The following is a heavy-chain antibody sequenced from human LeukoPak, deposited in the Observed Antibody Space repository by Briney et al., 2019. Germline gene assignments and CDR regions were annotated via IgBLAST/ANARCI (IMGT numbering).Heavy chain of an antibody. CDR3: ARLYNDYADY. CDR2: IYYSGSA. D-gene: IGHD4-17*01. J-gene: IGHJ4*02. Sequence: PSETLSLTCAVYGGSFSGYYWSWIRQPPGKGLEWIASIYYSGSAYYNSSLKSRVTISVDTSKNQFSLKVNSVTAADTAVYYCARLYNDYADYWGQGTLVTVSS. CDR1: GGSFSGYY. V-gene: IGHV4-34*01.